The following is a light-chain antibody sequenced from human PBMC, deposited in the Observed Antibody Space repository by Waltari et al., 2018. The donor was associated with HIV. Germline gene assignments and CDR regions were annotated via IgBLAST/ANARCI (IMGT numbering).Light chain of an antibody. CDR3: SSYTSSSTYV. V-gene: IGLV1-47*01. CDR1: SSNIGRNY. CDR2: RNN. J-gene: IGLJ1*01. Sequence: QSVLTQPPSASGTPGQRVTISCSGSSSNIGRNYVYWSQQLPGTAPKLLIYRNNQRPSGVSNRFSGSKSGNTASLTISGLQAEDEADYYCSSYTSSSTYVFGTGTKVTVL.